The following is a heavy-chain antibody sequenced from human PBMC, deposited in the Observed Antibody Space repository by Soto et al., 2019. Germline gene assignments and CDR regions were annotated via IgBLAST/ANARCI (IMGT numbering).Heavy chain of an antibody. CDR3: ARNTVGPNGDQ. Sequence: QVQLVQSGAEVRKPGASVKVSCKASGYTFTNYYMYWVRQAPGQGLEWVGLINPSGGSTVYAPKFQGRVTVTRDTSTSTVYMELSSLRSEDTAVYYCARNTVGPNGDQWGQGTLVTVSS. D-gene: IGHD1-26*01. CDR1: GYTFTNYY. CDR2: INPSGGST. J-gene: IGHJ5*02. V-gene: IGHV1-46*01.